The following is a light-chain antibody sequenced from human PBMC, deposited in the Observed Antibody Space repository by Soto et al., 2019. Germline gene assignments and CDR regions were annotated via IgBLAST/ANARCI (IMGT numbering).Light chain of an antibody. CDR3: QQYNSYSWT. Sequence: DIQMTQSPSTLSASVGDRVTITCPASQSISSWLAWYQQKPGKAPKLLIYDASSLESGVPSRFSGSGSGTEFTLTISSLQPDDFATYYCQQYNSYSWTFGQGTRLEIK. J-gene: IGKJ5*01. CDR1: QSISSW. V-gene: IGKV1-5*01. CDR2: DAS.